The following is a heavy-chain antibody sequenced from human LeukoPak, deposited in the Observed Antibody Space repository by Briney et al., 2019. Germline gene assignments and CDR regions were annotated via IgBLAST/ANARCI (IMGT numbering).Heavy chain of an antibody. V-gene: IGHV3-30*18. Sequence: GGSLRLSCAASGFTFSSYGMHWVRQAPGKGLEWVALISLDGRNKHYADSVKGRFTISRDNSKNTLYLEMTSLRGEDTAMYYCAKDLAAYSRSFPGDLWGQGTLVTVSS. D-gene: IGHD1-26*01. CDR3: AKDLAAYSRSFPGDL. J-gene: IGHJ5*02. CDR2: ISLDGRNK. CDR1: GFTFSSYG.